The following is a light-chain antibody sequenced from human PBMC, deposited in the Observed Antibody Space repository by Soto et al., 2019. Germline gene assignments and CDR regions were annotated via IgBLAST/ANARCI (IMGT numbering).Light chain of an antibody. CDR1: QTLSNSF. Sequence: EIVLTQSPGTLSLSPGERATLSCRTSQTLSNSFLAWYQQTPGQAPRLLIYDTSTRAIDIPDRFSGSGSGTYFTLTISRLEPEDFAVYYCQQYGYLGTFGQGTKVEFK. V-gene: IGKV3-20*01. J-gene: IGKJ1*01. CDR3: QQYGYLGT. CDR2: DTS.